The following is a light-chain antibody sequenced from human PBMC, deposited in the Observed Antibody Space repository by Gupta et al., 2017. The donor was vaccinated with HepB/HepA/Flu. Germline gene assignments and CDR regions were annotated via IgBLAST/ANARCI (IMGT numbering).Light chain of an antibody. V-gene: IGKV2-28*01. CDR2: LGS. CDR1: QSLVHSNGYNY. Sequence: DIVLTQSPLSLPVTPGETASISCRSSQSLVHSNGYNYLDRYLQKPGQFPQLLIYLGSNRAPGVPDRFSGSGSGADFTLTFSRVEADDVGVYYCMQALHSPRTFGQGTKLEIK. CDR3: MQALHSPRT. J-gene: IGKJ2*02.